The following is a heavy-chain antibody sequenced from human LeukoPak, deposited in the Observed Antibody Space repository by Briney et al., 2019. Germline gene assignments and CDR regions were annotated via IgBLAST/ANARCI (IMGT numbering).Heavy chain of an antibody. CDR2: ISDSGGNT. V-gene: IGHV3-23*01. Sequence: ARGALRLSCAASGFTFSRYAMSWVRQAPGKGLEWVSTISDSGGNTYYADSVKGRFTISRDNSKNTLYLQMNSLRAEDTALYYCAKDGFRGDCIGGSCYPFDPWGQGTLVTVSS. CDR3: AKDGFRGDCIGGSCYPFDP. D-gene: IGHD2-15*01. J-gene: IGHJ5*02. CDR1: GFTFSRYA.